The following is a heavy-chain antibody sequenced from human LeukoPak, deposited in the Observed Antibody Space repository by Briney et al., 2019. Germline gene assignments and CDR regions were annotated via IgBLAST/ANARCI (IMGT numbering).Heavy chain of an antibody. Sequence: GGSLRLSCAASGFTVSSNYMSWVRQAPGKGLEWVSGISWNSGSIGYADSVKGRFTISRDNAKNSLYLQMNSLRAEDMALYYCAKGGSSQYYYYYMDVWGKGTTVTVSS. CDR2: ISWNSGSI. V-gene: IGHV3-9*03. D-gene: IGHD1-26*01. CDR3: AKGGSSQYYYYYMDV. J-gene: IGHJ6*03. CDR1: GFTVSSNY.